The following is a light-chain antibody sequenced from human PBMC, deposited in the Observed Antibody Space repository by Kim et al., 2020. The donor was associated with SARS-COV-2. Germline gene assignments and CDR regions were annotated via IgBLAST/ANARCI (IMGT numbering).Light chain of an antibody. V-gene: IGKV3-20*01. J-gene: IGKJ1*01. CDR2: HIS. Sequence: SPEERATLFSRASESVISTYLDWYQQKPGKAPRFLMYHISTRATGIPYRFSGSGSGTDFTLTISSLEPEDFAVYCCQQYGNSPPTFGEGTKVDIK. CDR3: QQYGNSPPT. CDR1: ESVISTY.